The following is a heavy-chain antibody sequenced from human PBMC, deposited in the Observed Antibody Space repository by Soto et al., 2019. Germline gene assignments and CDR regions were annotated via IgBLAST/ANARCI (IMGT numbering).Heavy chain of an antibody. CDR2: IYPGDSDT. V-gene: IGHV5-51*01. D-gene: IGHD6-13*01. J-gene: IGHJ4*02. CDR1: GYSFTSYC. Sequence: GESLKISCKGSGYSFTSYCIGWVRQMPGKGLEWMGIIYPGDSDTRYSPSFQGQVTIPADKSISTAYLQWSRLKASDTAMDYCARLPVESSSWYFDYWGQATLVTVSS. CDR3: ARLPVESSSWYFDY.